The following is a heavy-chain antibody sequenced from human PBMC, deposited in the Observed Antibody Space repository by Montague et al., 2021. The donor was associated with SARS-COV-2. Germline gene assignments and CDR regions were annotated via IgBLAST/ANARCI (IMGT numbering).Heavy chain of an antibody. Sequence: GSTQHYTDSVQGRFTISRDNAKNSLYLQMKILGVEDTAIYYCARARDWADWCGMDFWGQGTTVTVSS. V-gene: IGHV3-48*03. CDR3: ARARDWADWCGMDF. D-gene: IGHD2-21*01. J-gene: IGHJ6*02. CDR2: GSTQ.